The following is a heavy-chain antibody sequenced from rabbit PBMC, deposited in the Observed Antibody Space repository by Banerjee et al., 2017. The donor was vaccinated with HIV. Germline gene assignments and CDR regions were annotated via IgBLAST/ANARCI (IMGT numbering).Heavy chain of an antibody. D-gene: IGHD4-1*01. CDR3: VRGGSGWGALGYFNL. J-gene: IGHJ4*01. CDR1: GFTLSSHW. CDR2: INTGSGSA. V-gene: IGHV1S40*01. Sequence: QSLEESGGDLVKPGASLTLTCTVSGFTLSSHWICWVRQAPGKGLEWIACINTGSGSAYYASWVISRFTISSHNAQNTLYLQLNSLTAADTATYFCVRGGSGWGALGYFNLWGQGTLVTVS.